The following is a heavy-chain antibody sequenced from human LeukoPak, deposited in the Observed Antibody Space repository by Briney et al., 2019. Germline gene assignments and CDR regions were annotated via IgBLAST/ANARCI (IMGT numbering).Heavy chain of an antibody. CDR3: AREEYYYDSSGYYYGGGDY. Sequence: SVKVSCKGSGGTFSSYAISWVRPAPGQGLEWMGRIIPILGIANYAHKFQGRVTITADKSTNTAYMELSSLRSEDTSVYYCAREEYYYDSSGYYYGGGDYWGQGTLVTVSS. CDR1: GGTFSSYA. V-gene: IGHV1-69*04. CDR2: IIPILGIA. D-gene: IGHD3-22*01. J-gene: IGHJ4*02.